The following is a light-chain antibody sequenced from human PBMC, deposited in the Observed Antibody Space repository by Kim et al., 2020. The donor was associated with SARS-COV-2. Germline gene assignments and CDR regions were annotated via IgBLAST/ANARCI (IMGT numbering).Light chain of an antibody. CDR2: AAS. CDR3: LHDYNYVWT. CDR1: QGITNE. V-gene: IGKV1-6*01. Sequence: ASVGDRVNITCRASQGITNELGWYQQKPGKAPKLLIYAASSLQSGVPLRFSGSGSGTDFTLTISSLQPEDFATYYCLHDYNYVWTFGQGTKVDIK. J-gene: IGKJ1*01.